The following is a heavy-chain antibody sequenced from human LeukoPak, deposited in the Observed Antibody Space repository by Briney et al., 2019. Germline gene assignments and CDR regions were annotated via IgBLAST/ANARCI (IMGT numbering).Heavy chain of an antibody. CDR1: GYTFTSYG. J-gene: IGHJ5*02. D-gene: IGHD6-19*01. CDR3: ARDLRSSGWGWFDP. V-gene: IGHV1-18*01. Sequence: ASVKVSCKASGYTFTSYGISWVRQAPGQGLEWMGWISAYNGNTNYAQKLQGRVTMTTDTSTSTAYMELRSLRSDDTAVYYCARDLRSSGWGWFDPWGQGTLVTVSS. CDR2: ISAYNGNT.